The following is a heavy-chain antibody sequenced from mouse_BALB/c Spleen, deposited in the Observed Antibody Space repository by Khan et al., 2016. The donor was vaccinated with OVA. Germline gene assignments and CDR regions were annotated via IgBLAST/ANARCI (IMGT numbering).Heavy chain of an antibody. CDR3: EREGSLDYFDY. CDR2: IYPYTGVP. J-gene: IGHJ2*01. Sequence: VQLQQSGPELVKPGASVKISCKASGYSFTGYYMHWVKQSPGNSLDWIGYIYPYTGVPDYNQNFKGKATLTVDNSSSTAYMELRSLTSEDSAVYYCEREGSLDYFDYWGQGTTLTVSS. V-gene: IGHV1-31*01. CDR1: GYSFTGYY.